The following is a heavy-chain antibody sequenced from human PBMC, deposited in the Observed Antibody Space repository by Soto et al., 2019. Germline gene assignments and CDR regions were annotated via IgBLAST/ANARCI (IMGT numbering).Heavy chain of an antibody. D-gene: IGHD3-3*01. J-gene: IGHJ4*02. CDR3: ARRRLIFGVVIPFDY. V-gene: IGHV4-39*01. CDR1: GGSISSSSYY. Sequence: SETLSLTCTVSGGSISSSSYYWGWIRQPPGKGLEWIGSIYYSGSTYYNPSLKSRVTISVDTSKNQFSLKLSSVTAADTAVYYCARRRLIFGVVIPFDYWGQGTLVSLL. CDR2: IYYSGST.